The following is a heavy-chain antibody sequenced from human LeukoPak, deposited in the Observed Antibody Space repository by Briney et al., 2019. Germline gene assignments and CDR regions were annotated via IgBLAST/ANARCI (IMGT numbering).Heavy chain of an antibody. J-gene: IGHJ5*02. Sequence: PSETLSLTCTVSGGSISTYYWSWIRQPPGKGLEWIGYIYCSGNSNYNPSLKSRVTISVDTSKNQFSLKLSSVTAADTAVYYCAGLGASGNGYLSWFDPWGQGTLVTVCS. CDR3: AGLGASGNGYLSWFDP. V-gene: IGHV4-59*01. CDR1: GGSISTYY. D-gene: IGHD3-22*01. CDR2: IYCSGNS.